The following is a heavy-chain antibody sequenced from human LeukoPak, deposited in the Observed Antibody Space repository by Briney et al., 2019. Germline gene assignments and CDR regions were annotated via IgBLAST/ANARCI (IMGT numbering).Heavy chain of an antibody. D-gene: IGHD6-19*01. CDR3: ARAHSSGRIIDY. CDR1: GGSISSYY. J-gene: IGHJ4*02. CDR2: ICYSGST. V-gene: IGHV4-59*01. Sequence: SVTLSLTCTVSGGSISSYYWSWIRQPPGKGLEWIGYICYSGSTNYNPSLKSRVTISVDTSKNHFSLKLSSVTAADTAVYYCARAHSSGRIIDYWGQGTLVTVSS.